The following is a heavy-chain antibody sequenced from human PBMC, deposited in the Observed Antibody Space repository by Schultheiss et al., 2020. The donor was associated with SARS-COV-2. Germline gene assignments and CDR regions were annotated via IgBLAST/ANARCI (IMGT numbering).Heavy chain of an antibody. V-gene: IGHV4-59*12. CDR1: GGSISSYY. J-gene: IGHJ6*03. CDR3: ARDVCSSTSCYGGFPNYYYMDV. D-gene: IGHD2-2*01. CDR2: IYFSGST. Sequence: SQTLSLTCTVSGGSISSYYWSWIRQPPGKGLEWIGYIYFSGSTNCNPSLKSRVTMSVDMSNDQFSLKLTSVTAADTAVYYCARDVCSSTSCYGGFPNYYYMDVWGKGTTVTVSS.